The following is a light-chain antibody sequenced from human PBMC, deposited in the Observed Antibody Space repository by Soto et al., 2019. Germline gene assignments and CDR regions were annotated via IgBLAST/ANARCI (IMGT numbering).Light chain of an antibody. CDR3: QQYNNGPYT. V-gene: IGKV3-15*01. CDR2: GAS. CDR1: QSVSSN. Sequence: EIVMTQSPATLSVSPGERATLSCRASQSVSSNLAWYQQKPGQAPRLLIYGASTMPTGIPARFSGSRSGTEFTLTISSLQSEDFAVYYCQQYNNGPYTFGQGTKLEIK. J-gene: IGKJ2*01.